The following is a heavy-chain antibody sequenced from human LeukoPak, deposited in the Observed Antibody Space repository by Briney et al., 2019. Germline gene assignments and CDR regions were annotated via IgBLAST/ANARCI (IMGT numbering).Heavy chain of an antibody. J-gene: IGHJ6*02. D-gene: IGHD6-19*01. Sequence: PSETLSLTCAVYGGSFSGYYWSWIRQPPGKGLEWIGEINHSGSTNYNPSLKSRVTISVDTSKNQFSLKLSSVTAADTAVYYCARGWYSSGSATRHYYYGMDVWGQGTTVTVSS. CDR3: ARGWYSSGSATRHYYYGMDV. CDR1: GGSFSGYY. CDR2: INHSGST. V-gene: IGHV4-34*01.